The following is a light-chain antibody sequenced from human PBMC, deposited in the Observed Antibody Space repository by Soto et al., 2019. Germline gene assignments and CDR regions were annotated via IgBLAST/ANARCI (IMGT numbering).Light chain of an antibody. V-gene: IGLV4-60*02. CDR1: SGHSTYI. Sequence: QLVLTQSSSASASLGSSVKLTCTLSSGHSTYIIAWHQQQPGKAPRYLMKLEGSGSYNKGGGIPDRFSGSSSGADRYLTIPDLQFEDEADYYCETWDTNVVVFGGGTKLTVL. CDR2: LEGSGSY. J-gene: IGLJ2*01. CDR3: ETWDTNVVV.